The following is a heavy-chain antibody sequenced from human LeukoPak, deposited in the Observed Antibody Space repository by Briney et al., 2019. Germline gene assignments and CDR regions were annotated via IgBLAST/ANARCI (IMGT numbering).Heavy chain of an antibody. CDR2: IYYSGST. J-gene: IGHJ4*02. D-gene: IGHD3-22*01. CDR1: GGSISSYY. Sequence: PSETLSLTCTVSGGSISSYYWSWIRQPPGEGLEWIGYIYYSGSTNYNPSLKSRVTISVDTSKNQLSLKLSSVTAADTAVYYCASYSYYYDSSGYFDYWGQGTLVTVSS. CDR3: ASYSYYYDSSGYFDY. V-gene: IGHV4-59*01.